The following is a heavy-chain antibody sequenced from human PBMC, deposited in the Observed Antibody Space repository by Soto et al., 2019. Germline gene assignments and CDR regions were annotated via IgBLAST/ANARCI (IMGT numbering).Heavy chain of an antibody. D-gene: IGHD6-6*01. CDR2: TYYRSKWYN. CDR1: GDSVSSNSAA. V-gene: IGHV6-1*01. Sequence: SQTLSLTCVISGDSVSSNSAAWNWIRQSPPRGLKWLGRTYYRSKWYNDYAVSVKSRITINPDTSKNQFSLQLNSVTPEDTAVYYCAREYSSSSSLYFDYWGQGTLVTVS. J-gene: IGHJ4*02. CDR3: AREYSSSSSLYFDY.